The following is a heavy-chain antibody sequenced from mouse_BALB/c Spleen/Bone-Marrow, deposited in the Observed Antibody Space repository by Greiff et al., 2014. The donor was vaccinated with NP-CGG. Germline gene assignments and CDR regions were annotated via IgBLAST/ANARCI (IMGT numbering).Heavy chain of an antibody. D-gene: IGHD2-3*01. CDR1: GYALTDYV. Sequence: QVQLQQSGPELVKPGASVKMSCKASGYALTDYVISWVKQRTGQGLEWIGEIYPGSGSTYYNEKFKGKATLTAGKSSNTAYMQLSSLTSEDSAVYFCARERSDGYWYFDVWGAGTTVTVSS. CDR2: IYPGSGST. V-gene: IGHV1-81*01. J-gene: IGHJ1*01. CDR3: ARERSDGYWYFDV.